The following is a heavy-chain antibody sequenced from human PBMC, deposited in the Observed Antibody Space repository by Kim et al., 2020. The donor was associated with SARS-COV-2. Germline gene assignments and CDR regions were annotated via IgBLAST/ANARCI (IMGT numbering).Heavy chain of an antibody. CDR3: ASNYYGSGSYAI. V-gene: IGHV4-34*01. J-gene: IGHJ4*02. CDR1: GGSFSGYY. D-gene: IGHD3-10*01. Sequence: SETLSLTCAVYGGSFSGYYWSWIRQPPGKGLEWIGENNHSGSTNYNPSLKSRVTISIDTSKNQFSLKLSSVTAADTAVYYCASNYYGSGSYAIWGQGTLVTVSS. CDR2: NNHSGST.